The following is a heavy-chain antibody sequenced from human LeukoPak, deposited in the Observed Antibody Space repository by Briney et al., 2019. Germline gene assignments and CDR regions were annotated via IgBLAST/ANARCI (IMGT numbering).Heavy chain of an antibody. J-gene: IGHJ4*02. CDR2: INHSGST. CDR3: ARGRRVGAIDY. Sequence: SETLSLTCAVYGGSFSGYYWSWIRPPPGKGLEWIGEINHSGSTNYNPSLKSRVTISVDTSKNQFSLKLSSVTAADTAVYYCARGRRVGAIDYWGQGTLVTVSS. D-gene: IGHD1-26*01. CDR1: GGSFSGYY. V-gene: IGHV4-34*01.